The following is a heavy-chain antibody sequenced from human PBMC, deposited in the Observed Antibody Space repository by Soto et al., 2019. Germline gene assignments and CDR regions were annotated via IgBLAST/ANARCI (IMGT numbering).Heavy chain of an antibody. D-gene: IGHD6-19*01. V-gene: IGHV3-23*01. CDR1: GFTFSSYA. Sequence: HPGGSLSLSCAASGFTFSSYAMGWVRQAPGKGLEWVSAISGSGGSTYYADSVKGRFTISRDNSKNTLYLQMNSLRAEDTAVYYRAKDRHSSGWFPGEFDYWGQGTLVTAPQ. CDR2: ISGSGGST. CDR3: AKDRHSSGWFPGEFDY. J-gene: IGHJ4*02.